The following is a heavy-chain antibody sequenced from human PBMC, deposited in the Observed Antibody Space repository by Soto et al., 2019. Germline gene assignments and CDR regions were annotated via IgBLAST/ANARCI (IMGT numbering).Heavy chain of an antibody. V-gene: IGHV4-59*08. CDR2: FFYSGNT. CDR1: GGSINSFY. Sequence: SATLSLTCTASGGSINSFYWCWIRQPPGQRLKSIGYFFYSGNTYYIPSLKSRVTISVDASKSHLYLRLTSVTSSDTAVYYCARSIAVDAFDIWGQGTMVTVSS. D-gene: IGHD6-19*01. J-gene: IGHJ3*02. CDR3: ARSIAVDAFDI.